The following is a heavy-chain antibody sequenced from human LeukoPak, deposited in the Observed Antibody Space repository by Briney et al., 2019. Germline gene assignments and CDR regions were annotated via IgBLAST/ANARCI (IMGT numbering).Heavy chain of an antibody. Sequence: APVKVSCKASGYTFTSYYMHWVRQAPGQGLEWVGIINPSGGSTSYAQKFQGRVTMTRDSSTSTVYMELSSLRSEDTAVYYCARDHPQASLRYFDWLSPPWGQGTPVTVSS. V-gene: IGHV1-46*01. CDR1: GYTFTSYY. J-gene: IGHJ5*02. D-gene: IGHD3-9*01. CDR2: INPSGGST. CDR3: ARDHPQASLRYFDWLSPP.